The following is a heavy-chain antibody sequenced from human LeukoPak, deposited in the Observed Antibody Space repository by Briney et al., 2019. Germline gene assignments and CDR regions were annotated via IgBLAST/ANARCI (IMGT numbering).Heavy chain of an antibody. J-gene: IGHJ4*02. D-gene: IGHD1-26*01. CDR3: ASRGR. V-gene: IGHV4-61*02. CDR2: VYTSETP. CDR1: GGSISSGSHY. Sequence: SETLSLTCTVSGGSISSGSHYWTWIRQPAGKGLEWIGRVYTSETPKYNPSLKSRVTISVDTSKNQFSLNLTSVTAADTAVYYCASRGRWGQGTLVTVSS.